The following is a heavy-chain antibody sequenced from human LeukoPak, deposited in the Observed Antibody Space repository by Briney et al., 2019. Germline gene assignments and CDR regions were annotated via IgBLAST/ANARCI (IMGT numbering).Heavy chain of an antibody. CDR1: GFTFSSYA. D-gene: IGHD1-14*01. J-gene: IGHJ4*02. CDR3: AKHNSMTHEPIDY. V-gene: IGHV3-23*01. CDR2: ISGSGGST. Sequence: AGSLRLSCAASGFTFSSYAMSWVRQATGKGLEWVSAISGSGGSTYYADSVKGRFTISRDNSKNTLYLQMNSLRAEDTAVYYCAKHNSMTHEPIDYWGQGTLVTVSS.